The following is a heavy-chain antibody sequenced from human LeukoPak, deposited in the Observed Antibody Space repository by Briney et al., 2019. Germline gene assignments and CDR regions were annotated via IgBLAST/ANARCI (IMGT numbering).Heavy chain of an antibody. J-gene: IGHJ4*02. V-gene: IGHV3-30-3*01. CDR3: ARASRYSGSTSCLDY. D-gene: IGHD2-2*01. CDR2: LSYDGTTK. CDR1: GFTFSTYA. Sequence: GGSLRLSCATSGFTFSTYAIPWVRQAPGKGLEWVALLSYDGTTKYYADSVKGRFILSRDNSRDPLYLQMNSLRPGDTAIYYCARASRYSGSTSCLDYWGQGTLVTVSS.